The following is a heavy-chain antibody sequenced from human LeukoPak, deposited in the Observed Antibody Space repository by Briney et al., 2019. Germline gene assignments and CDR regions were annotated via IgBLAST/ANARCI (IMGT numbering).Heavy chain of an antibody. CDR1: GGSISSYY. J-gene: IGHJ4*02. V-gene: IGHV4-59*08. Sequence: SETLSLTCTVSGGSISSYYWSWIRQPPGKGLEWIGYIYHTGSAAYNPSLKSRVTMSVDTSKNQFSLKLSFVTAADTAVYFCARAAATTRNGFGYWGQGTLVTVSS. CDR2: IYHTGSA. CDR3: ARAAATTRNGFGY. D-gene: IGHD1-26*01.